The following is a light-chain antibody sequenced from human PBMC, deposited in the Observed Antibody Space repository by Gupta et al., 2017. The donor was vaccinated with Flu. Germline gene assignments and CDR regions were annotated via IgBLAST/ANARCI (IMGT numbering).Light chain of an antibody. V-gene: IGLV3-25*02. CDR2: KDS. Sequence: SSELPQSPSVSMSPGQTARITCSGDALPRQYTYWYQQKPGQAPVLVIYKDSERPSGIPERFSGSSSGTTVTLTITRVQAEDEADYYCQSADSSGTWVFGGGTKVTVL. CDR1: ALPRQY. CDR3: QSADSSGTWV. J-gene: IGLJ3*02.